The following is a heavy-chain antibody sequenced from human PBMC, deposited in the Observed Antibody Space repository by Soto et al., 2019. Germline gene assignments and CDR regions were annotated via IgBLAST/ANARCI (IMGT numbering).Heavy chain of an antibody. Sequence: EVQLVESGGGLVQPGGSLRLSCAASGFTFSSYWMSWVRQAPGKGLEWVANIKQDGSEKYYVDSVKGRFTISRDNAKNSLYLQMSSLRAEDTAVYYCATGWDFGPNAAYWGQGTLVTVSS. CDR3: ATGWDFGPNAAY. CDR2: IKQDGSEK. J-gene: IGHJ4*02. D-gene: IGHD1-26*01. CDR1: GFTFSSYW. V-gene: IGHV3-7*03.